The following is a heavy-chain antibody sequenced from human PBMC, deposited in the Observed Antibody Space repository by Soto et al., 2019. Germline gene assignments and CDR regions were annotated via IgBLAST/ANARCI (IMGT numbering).Heavy chain of an antibody. J-gene: IGHJ6*02. D-gene: IGHD6-6*01. V-gene: IGHV3-23*01. CDR1: GFAFRDYA. Sequence: GGSLRLSCAASGFAFRDYAMSWVRQAPGKGLEWVAGLSGSGVSTYYAESVKGRFTISRDNSKNMLYLQMNSLRVEDTAVYYCAREGSSYSFYYGMGVWGQGTTVTVSS. CDR2: LSGSGVST. CDR3: AREGSSYSFYYGMGV.